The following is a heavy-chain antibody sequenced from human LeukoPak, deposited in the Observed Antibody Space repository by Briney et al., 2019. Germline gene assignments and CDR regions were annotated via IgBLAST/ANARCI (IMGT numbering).Heavy chain of an antibody. CDR2: INHSGAT. Sequence: PSETLSLTCAVYGGSLSGYYWSWIRQPPGKGLEWIGEINHSGATNYNPSLKSRVTIAVDTSKNQFSLRLSSVTAADTAMYYCARGIDGVYYFDYWGQGALVTVSS. V-gene: IGHV4-34*01. D-gene: IGHD4-17*01. J-gene: IGHJ4*02. CDR1: GGSLSGYY. CDR3: ARGIDGVYYFDY.